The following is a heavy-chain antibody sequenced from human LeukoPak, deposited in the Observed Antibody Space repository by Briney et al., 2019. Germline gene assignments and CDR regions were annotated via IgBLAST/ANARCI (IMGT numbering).Heavy chain of an antibody. CDR3: ARDPTRRFDL. CDR1: GFTFSSYW. J-gene: IGHJ4*02. CDR2: IVEDGSET. Sequence: GGSLRLSCATSGFTFSSYWMTWVRQAPGKGLEWVASIVEDGSETYYLDSVKGRFTFSRDNAKNSLYLQMNSLRGEGTAVYYCARDPTRRFDLWGQGTLVTVSS. V-gene: IGHV3-7*01.